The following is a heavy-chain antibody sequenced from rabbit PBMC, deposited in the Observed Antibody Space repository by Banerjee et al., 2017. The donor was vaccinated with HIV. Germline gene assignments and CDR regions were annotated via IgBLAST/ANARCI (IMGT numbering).Heavy chain of an antibody. CDR1: GLDFGASYW. V-gene: IGHV1S45*01. Sequence: QEQLEESGGGLVRPGGSLTLTCKASGLDFGASYWICWVRQAPGKGLEWIGCIYAGSSGSTYYASWAKGRFTISKTSSTTVTLQMTSLTAADTATYFCARDLAGVIGWNFGLWGPGTLVTVS. J-gene: IGHJ4*01. CDR2: IYAGSSGST. CDR3: ARDLAGVIGWNFGL. D-gene: IGHD4-1*01.